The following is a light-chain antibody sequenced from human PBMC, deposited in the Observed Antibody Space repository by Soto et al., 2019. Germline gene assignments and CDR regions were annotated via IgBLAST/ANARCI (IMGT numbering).Light chain of an antibody. Sequence: DIQMTQSPSSLSASVGDRVTITCRASQDIGTYLAWFQQNPGKAPKSLIYAASSLQSGVPSRFSGSGFETEFARAISSLHPDDFATSYCQHYNNFPFTFGPGTK. V-gene: IGKV1-16*01. CDR1: QDIGTY. CDR2: AAS. CDR3: QHYNNFPFT. J-gene: IGKJ3*01.